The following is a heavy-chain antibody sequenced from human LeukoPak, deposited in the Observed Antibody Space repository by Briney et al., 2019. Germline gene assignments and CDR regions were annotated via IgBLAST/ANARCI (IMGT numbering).Heavy chain of an antibody. CDR3: ARGPYDYGDYFPDY. V-gene: IGHV1-2*02. CDR1: GHTFTGYY. D-gene: IGHD4-17*01. Sequence: ASVKVSCKASGHTFTGYYMHWVRQAPGQGLEWMGWINPNSGGTNYAQKFQGRVTMTRDTSISTAYMELSRLRSDDTAVYYCARGPYDYGDYFPDYWGQGTLVTVSS. CDR2: INPNSGGT. J-gene: IGHJ4*02.